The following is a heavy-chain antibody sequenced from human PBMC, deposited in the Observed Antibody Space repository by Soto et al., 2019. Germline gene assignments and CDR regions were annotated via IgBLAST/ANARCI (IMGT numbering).Heavy chain of an antibody. CDR3: AGAKAAAAGTNPKDY. Sequence: PGGSLRLSCAASGFTFSSYSMNWVRQAPGKGLEWVSYISSSSSTIYYADSVKGRFTISRDNAKNSLYLQMNSLRAEDTAVYYCAGAKAAAAGTNPKDYWGQGTLVTAPQ. V-gene: IGHV3-48*01. CDR2: ISSSSSTI. J-gene: IGHJ4*02. D-gene: IGHD6-13*01. CDR1: GFTFSSYS.